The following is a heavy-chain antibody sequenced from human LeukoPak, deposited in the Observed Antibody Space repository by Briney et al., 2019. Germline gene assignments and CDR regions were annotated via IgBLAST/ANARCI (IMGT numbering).Heavy chain of an antibody. CDR1: GYSISSGYY. CDR3: AREGGYDQIDY. Sequence: SETLSLTCTVSGYSISSGYYWGWIRQPPGEGLEWIGYIYYSGSTNYNPSLKSRVTISVDTSKNQFSLKLSSVTAADTAVYYCAREGGYDQIDYWGQGTLVTVSS. D-gene: IGHD5-12*01. V-gene: IGHV4-38-2*02. J-gene: IGHJ4*02. CDR2: IYYSGST.